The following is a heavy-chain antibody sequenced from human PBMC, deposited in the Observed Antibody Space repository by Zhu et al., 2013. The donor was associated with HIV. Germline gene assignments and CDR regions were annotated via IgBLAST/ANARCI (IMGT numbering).Heavy chain of an antibody. D-gene: IGHD3-3*01. CDR3: ARANRSYYDFWSGYYDAFDI. CDR1: GYTFTSYD. Sequence: QVQLVQSGAEVKKPGASVKVSCKASGYTFTSYDINWVRQATGQGLEWMGWMNPNSGNTGYAQKFQGRVTMTRNTSISTAYMELSSLRSEDTAVYYXARANRSYYDFWSGYYDAFDIWGQGTMVTVSS. CDR2: MNPNSGNT. V-gene: IGHV1-8*01. J-gene: IGHJ3*02.